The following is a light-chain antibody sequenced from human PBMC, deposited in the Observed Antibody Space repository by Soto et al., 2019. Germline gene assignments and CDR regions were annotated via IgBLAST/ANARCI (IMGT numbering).Light chain of an antibody. CDR1: QSVSSSY. V-gene: IGKV3-20*01. J-gene: IGKJ1*01. CDR2: STS. Sequence: EIVLTQSPGTLSLSPGERATLSCRASQSVSSSYLAWYQQKPGQAPRLLMYSTSSRATGIPDRFSGSGSGTDFTLTISRLVPEDFAVYYCQQYVSSRWTFGQGTKV. CDR3: QQYVSSRWT.